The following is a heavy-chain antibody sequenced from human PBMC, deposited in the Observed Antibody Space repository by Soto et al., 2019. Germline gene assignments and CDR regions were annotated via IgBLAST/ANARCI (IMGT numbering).Heavy chain of an antibody. CDR3: ARDPVAGTYFDY. CDR1: GYIFTNYA. J-gene: IGHJ4*02. CDR2: INAANGNT. V-gene: IGHV1-3*01. Sequence: ASVKVSCKASGYIFTNYAMHWVRQAPGQRLEWMGWINAANGNTKYSQKFQGRVTITTDTSASTAYMELSSLRSDDTAVYYCARDPVAGTYFDYWGQGALVTVSS. D-gene: IGHD6-19*01.